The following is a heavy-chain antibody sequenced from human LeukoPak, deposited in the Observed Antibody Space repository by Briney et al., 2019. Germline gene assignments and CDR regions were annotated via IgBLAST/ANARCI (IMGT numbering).Heavy chain of an antibody. D-gene: IGHD4-17*01. CDR3: AKSSGDYKTKFDS. Sequence: PGGSLRLSCAASGFTFSSYAMSWVRQAPGKGLEWVSGIGGSGGSTYYADSVKGRLTISRDNSKNTVYLQINSLRAEDTAVYYCAKSSGDYKTKFDSWGQGTPVTVSS. CDR1: GFTFSSYA. V-gene: IGHV3-23*01. CDR2: IGGSGGST. J-gene: IGHJ4*02.